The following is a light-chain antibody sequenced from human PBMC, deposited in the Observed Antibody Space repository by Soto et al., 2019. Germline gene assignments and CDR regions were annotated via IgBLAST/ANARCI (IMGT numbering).Light chain of an antibody. Sequence: MVLTQSPATLSLSPVKSASLSCRASQNISNYLACYQQKPGQAPRLLIYGASNRATGIPDRFSGSGSGTDFTLTISRLEPEDFAVYYCQQYGSSPGTFGPGTKVDNK. CDR2: GAS. CDR1: QNISNY. CDR3: QQYGSSPGT. V-gene: IGKV3-20*01. J-gene: IGKJ3*01.